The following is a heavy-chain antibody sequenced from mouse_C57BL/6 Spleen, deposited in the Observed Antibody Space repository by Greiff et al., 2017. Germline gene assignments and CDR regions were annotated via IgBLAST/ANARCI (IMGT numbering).Heavy chain of an antibody. D-gene: IGHD1-1*01. CDR2: IYPGDGDT. Sequence: QVQLQQSGAELVKPGASVKISCKASGYAFSSYWMNWVKQRPGKGLEWIGQIYPGDGDTNYNGKFKGKATLTADKSSSTAYMQLSSLTSEDSAVYFCARTDYYGSSYPYWYFDVWGTGTTVTVSS. V-gene: IGHV1-80*01. J-gene: IGHJ1*03. CDR1: GYAFSSYW. CDR3: ARTDYYGSSYPYWYFDV.